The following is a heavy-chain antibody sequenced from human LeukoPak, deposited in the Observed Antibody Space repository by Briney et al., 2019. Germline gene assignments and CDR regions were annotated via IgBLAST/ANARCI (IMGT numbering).Heavy chain of an antibody. J-gene: IGHJ4*02. CDR3: AKALVRLGELSLFLFDY. CDR1: GFTFSSYG. D-gene: IGHD3-16*02. Sequence: GGSLRLSCAASGFTFSSYGMHWVRQAPGKGLEWVAFIRYDGSNKYYADSVKGRFTISRDNSKNTLYLQMNSLRAEDTAVYYCAKALVRLGELSLFLFDYWGQGTLVTVSS. V-gene: IGHV3-30*02. CDR2: IRYDGSNK.